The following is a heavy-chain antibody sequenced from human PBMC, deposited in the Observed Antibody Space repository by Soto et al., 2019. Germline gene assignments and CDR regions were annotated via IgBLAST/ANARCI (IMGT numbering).Heavy chain of an antibody. V-gene: IGHV1-18*01. D-gene: IGHD2-15*01. J-gene: IGHJ4*02. CDR3: ARKHCSGGSCYGVVEDY. CDR1: GYTFTSYG. CDR2: ISAYNGNT. Sequence: ASVKVSCKASGYTFTSYGISWVRQAPGQGLEWMGWISAYNGNTNYAQKLQGRVTMTTDTSTSTAYMELRSLRSDDTAVYYCARKHCSGGSCYGVVEDYWGQGTLVTVSS.